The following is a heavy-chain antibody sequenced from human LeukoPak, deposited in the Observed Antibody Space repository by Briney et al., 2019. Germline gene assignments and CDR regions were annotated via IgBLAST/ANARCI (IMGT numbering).Heavy chain of an antibody. CDR2: IYYSGST. CDR3: ARGYDFWSGYTPPLGDAFDI. V-gene: IGHV4-59*08. J-gene: IGHJ3*02. Sequence: SETLSLTCTVSGGSISSYYWSWIRQPPGKGLEWIGYIYYSGSTNYNPSLKSRVTISVDTSKNQFSLKLSSVTAADTAVYYCARGYDFWSGYTPPLGDAFDIWGQGTMVAVSS. D-gene: IGHD3-3*01. CDR1: GGSISSYY.